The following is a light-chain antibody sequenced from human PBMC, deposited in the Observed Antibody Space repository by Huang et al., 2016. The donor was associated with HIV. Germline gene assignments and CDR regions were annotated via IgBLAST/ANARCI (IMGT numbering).Light chain of an antibody. CDR2: AAS. CDR1: QEITNS. CDR3: QQYYGAHT. J-gene: IGKJ4*01. Sequence: DIQMTQSPSSLSASIGDRVTITCRASQEITNSLAWYQQRPGKAPQLLLYAASRLESGVPSRVSGGGSQTDYTLTISSLQPEDFATYYCQQYYGAHTFGGGTKVEIK. V-gene: IGKV1-NL1*01.